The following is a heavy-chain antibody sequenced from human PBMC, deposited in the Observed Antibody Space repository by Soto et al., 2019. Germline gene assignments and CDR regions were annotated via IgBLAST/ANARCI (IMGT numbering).Heavy chain of an antibody. D-gene: IGHD5-18*01. Sequence: GGSLRLSCSASGFTFSSYAMHWVRQAPGKGLEYVSAISSNGGSTYYADSVKGRFTISRDNSKNTLHLQMSSLRAEDTAVYYCVKDTAMVNPDFDYWGQGTLVTVSS. CDR2: ISSNGGST. CDR1: GFTFSSYA. CDR3: VKDTAMVNPDFDY. J-gene: IGHJ4*02. V-gene: IGHV3-64D*06.